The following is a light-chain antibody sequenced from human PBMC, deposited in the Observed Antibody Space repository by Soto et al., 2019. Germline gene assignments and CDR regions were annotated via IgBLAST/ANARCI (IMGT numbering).Light chain of an antibody. CDR1: QSVSSN. J-gene: IGKJ3*01. CDR3: QQYNNXXRT. CDR2: GAS. V-gene: IGKV3-15*01. Sequence: EIVMTQSPATLSVSPGERATLSCRASQSVSSNLAWYQQKPGQAPRLLIYGASTRATGIPARFSGSGSGTEFTLTISXLXXEDFAVYYCQQYNNXXRTFGPGTKVDIK.